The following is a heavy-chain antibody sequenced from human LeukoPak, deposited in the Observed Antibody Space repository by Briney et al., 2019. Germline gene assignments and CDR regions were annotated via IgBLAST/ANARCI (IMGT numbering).Heavy chain of an antibody. CDR3: ARRLQYQYYFYY. D-gene: IGHD4-11*01. Sequence: ASVKVSCKASGGTFSSYAISWVRQAPGQGLEWMGGIIPIFGTANYAQKFQGRVTITTDESTSTAYMELSSLRSEDTAVYYCARRLQYQYYFYYWGQGTLVIVAS. V-gene: IGHV1-69*05. CDR1: GGTFSSYA. CDR2: IIPIFGTA. J-gene: IGHJ4*02.